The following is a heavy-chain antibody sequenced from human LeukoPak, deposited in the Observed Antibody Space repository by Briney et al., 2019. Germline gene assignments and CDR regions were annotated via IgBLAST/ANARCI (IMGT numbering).Heavy chain of an antibody. CDR1: GFTSSSYA. V-gene: IGHV3-21*01. Sequence: GRSLRLSCAASGFTSSSYAMHWVRQAPGKGLEWVSSISTSSSYIYYADSVKGRFTISRDNAKNSLYLQMNSLRAEDTAEYFCARDSRAVAADFDYWGQGTLVTVSS. CDR3: ARDSRAVAADFDY. J-gene: IGHJ4*02. D-gene: IGHD6-19*01. CDR2: ISTSSSYI.